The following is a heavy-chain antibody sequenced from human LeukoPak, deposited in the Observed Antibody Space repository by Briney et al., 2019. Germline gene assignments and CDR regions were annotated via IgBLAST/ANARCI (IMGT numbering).Heavy chain of an antibody. J-gene: IGHJ4*02. Sequence: ASVKVSCKASGGTFSSYAISWVRQAPGQGLEGMGWISTYNGDTNYEQKFKGRVTMTTDTSTSTAYMELTSLRSDDTAVYYCARDPSNSSGWYIYFDYWGQGTLVTVSS. D-gene: IGHD6-19*01. CDR2: ISTYNGDT. CDR3: ARDPSNSSGWYIYFDY. V-gene: IGHV1-18*01. CDR1: GGTFSSYA.